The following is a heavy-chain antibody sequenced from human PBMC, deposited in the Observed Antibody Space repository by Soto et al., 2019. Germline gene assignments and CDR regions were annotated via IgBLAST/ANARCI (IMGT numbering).Heavy chain of an antibody. Sequence: GGSLRLSCAASGFTFSDYYMSWIRQAPGKGLEWVSYISSSSSYTNYADSVKGRLTISRDNAKNSLYLQMNSLRAEDTAVYYCARDSYCSSTSCSADYWGQGTLVTVSS. V-gene: IGHV3-11*06. D-gene: IGHD2-2*01. CDR1: GFTFSDYY. J-gene: IGHJ4*02. CDR3: ARDSYCSSTSCSADY. CDR2: ISSSSSYT.